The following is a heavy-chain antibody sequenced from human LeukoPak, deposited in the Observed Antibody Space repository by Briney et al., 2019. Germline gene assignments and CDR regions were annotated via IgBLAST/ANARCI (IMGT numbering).Heavy chain of an antibody. CDR2: ISGSGGST. CDR1: GFTFSSYA. Sequence: GGSLRLSCAASGFTFSSYAMSWVRQAPGKGLEWVSAISGSGGSTYYADSVKGRFTISRDNSKNTLYLQMNSLRAEDTAVYYGAKGLRGYSYGPYNWFDPWGQGTLVTVSS. J-gene: IGHJ5*02. V-gene: IGHV3-23*01. D-gene: IGHD5-18*01. CDR3: AKGLRGYSYGPYNWFDP.